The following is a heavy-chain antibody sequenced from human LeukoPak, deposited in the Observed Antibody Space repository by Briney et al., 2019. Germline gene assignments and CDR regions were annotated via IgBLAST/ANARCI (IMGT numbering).Heavy chain of an antibody. D-gene: IGHD3-10*01. V-gene: IGHV4-4*07. J-gene: IGHJ4*02. CDR2: IYTSGST. CDR1: GGSISSYY. Sequence: SETLSLTCTVSGGSISSYYWSWIRQPPGKGLEWIGCIYTSGSTNYNPSLKSRVTMSVDTSKNQFPLKLSSVTAADTAVYYCARVSLVRGAPDYYFDYWGQGTLVTVSS. CDR3: ARVSLVRGAPDYYFDY.